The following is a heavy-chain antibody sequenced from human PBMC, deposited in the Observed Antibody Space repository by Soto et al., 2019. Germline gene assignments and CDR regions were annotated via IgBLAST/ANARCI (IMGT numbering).Heavy chain of an antibody. D-gene: IGHD2-2*01. CDR3: AYAMPV. CDR1: GGSYSGYS. Sequence: SENLSISCAVYGGSYSGYSWNWIRQLPGKGLQYIGEINHIGSTTYNPTLKSRVTISVDTSKIQFSLELTSVTAADTGVYYRAYAMPVWSKVTTVTRSS. V-gene: IGHV4-34*01. J-gene: IGHJ6*04. CDR2: INHIGST.